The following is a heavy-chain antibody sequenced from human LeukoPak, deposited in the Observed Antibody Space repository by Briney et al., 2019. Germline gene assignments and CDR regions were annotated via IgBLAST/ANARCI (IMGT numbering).Heavy chain of an antibody. Sequence: GGSLGLSCAASGFTVSSNYMSWVRQAPGKGLEWVSVIYSGGITYYADSVKGRFTISRDSSKNTLYLQMNSLRAEDTAVYYCARDRRGYYDSSGYAYFDYWGQGTLVTVSS. CDR3: ARDRRGYYDSSGYAYFDY. V-gene: IGHV3-53*01. CDR2: IYSGGIT. J-gene: IGHJ4*02. D-gene: IGHD3-22*01. CDR1: GFTVSSNY.